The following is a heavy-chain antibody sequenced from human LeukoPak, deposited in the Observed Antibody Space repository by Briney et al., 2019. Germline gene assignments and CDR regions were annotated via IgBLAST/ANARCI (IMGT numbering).Heavy chain of an antibody. CDR2: IYNSGST. Sequence: SETPSLTCTVPGGSLSSYYWSWIRQPPGKGLEWIGYIYNSGSTNYNPSLKSRVTISVDTSKNQFSLKLSSVTAADTAVYYCARGGAAPGAFDVWGQGTVVTASS. CDR1: GGSLSSYY. CDR3: ARGGAAPGAFDV. V-gene: IGHV4-59*01. D-gene: IGHD2-15*01. J-gene: IGHJ3*01.